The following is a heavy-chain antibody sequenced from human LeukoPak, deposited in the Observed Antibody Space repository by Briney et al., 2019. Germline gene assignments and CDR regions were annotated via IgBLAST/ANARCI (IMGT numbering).Heavy chain of an antibody. D-gene: IGHD3-9*01. Sequence: GGSLRLSCAASEFTFSTYSMNWVRQAPGKGLEWVSYISSSSSTIYYADSVKGRFTISRDNAKNSLFLQMNSLRAEDTAVYYCARGRLVRPPGYDYWGQGTLVTVSS. CDR2: ISSSSSTI. J-gene: IGHJ4*02. CDR3: ARGRLVRPPGYDY. V-gene: IGHV3-48*01. CDR1: EFTFSTYS.